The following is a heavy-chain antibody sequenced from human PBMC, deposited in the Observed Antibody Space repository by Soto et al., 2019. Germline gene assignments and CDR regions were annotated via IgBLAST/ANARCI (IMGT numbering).Heavy chain of an antibody. D-gene: IGHD5-18*01. Sequence: PSETLSLTCAVYGGSFSGYYWSWIRQPPGKGLEWIGEINHSGSTNYNPSQKRRVTKSVDTSKNQFSLKPSSVTAADTAVYYCARGGRGYSYGPLDYWGQGTLVTVSS. CDR1: GGSFSGYY. CDR2: INHSGST. V-gene: IGHV4-34*01. J-gene: IGHJ4*02. CDR3: ARGGRGYSYGPLDY.